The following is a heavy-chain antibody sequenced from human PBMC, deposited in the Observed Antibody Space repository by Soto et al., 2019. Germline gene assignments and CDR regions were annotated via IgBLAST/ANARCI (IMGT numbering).Heavy chain of an antibody. D-gene: IGHD1-1*01. CDR2: ISSSGSTI. Sequence: EVQLVESGGGLVQPGGSLRLSCAASGFTFSSYERNWVRQAPGKGLEWVSYISSSGSTIYYADSVKGRFTISRDNAKNSLYLQMNSLRAEDTAVYYCAVETRVYYYGMDVWGQGTTVTVSS. CDR3: AVETRVYYYGMDV. CDR1: GFTFSSYE. V-gene: IGHV3-48*03. J-gene: IGHJ6*02.